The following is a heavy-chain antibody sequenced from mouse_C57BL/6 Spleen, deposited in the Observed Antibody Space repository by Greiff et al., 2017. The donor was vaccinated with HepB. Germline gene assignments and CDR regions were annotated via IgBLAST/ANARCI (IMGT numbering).Heavy chain of an antibody. CDR3: ARYGNFDY. Sequence: VESGGPFFKPGGSPKLSCAASGPTFSSYGTSWVRQTPDKRLEWVATISSGGSYTYYPDSVKGRFTISRDNAKNTLYLQMSSLKSEDTAMYYCARYGNFDYWGQGTTLTVSS. CDR2: ISSGGSYT. J-gene: IGHJ2*01. D-gene: IGHD2-1*01. CDR1: GPTFSSYG. V-gene: IGHV5-6*01.